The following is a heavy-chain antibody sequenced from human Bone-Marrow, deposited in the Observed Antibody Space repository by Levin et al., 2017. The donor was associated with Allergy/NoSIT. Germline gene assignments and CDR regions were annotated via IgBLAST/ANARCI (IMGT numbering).Heavy chain of an antibody. J-gene: IGHJ4*02. CDR1: GFTFSSYA. D-gene: IGHD3-10*01. V-gene: IGHV3-30-3*01. CDR2: ISYDGSNK. Sequence: SGGSLRLSCAASGFTFSSYAMHWVRQAPGKGLEWVAVISYDGSNKYYADSVKGRFTISRVNSKNTLYLQMNSLRAEDTAVYYCARAPAAYGSGSYYPQSFDYWGQGTLVTVSS. CDR3: ARAPAAYGSGSYYPQSFDY.